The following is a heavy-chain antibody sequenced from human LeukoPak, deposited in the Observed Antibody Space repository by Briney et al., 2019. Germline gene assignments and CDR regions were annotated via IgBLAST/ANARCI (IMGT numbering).Heavy chain of an antibody. V-gene: IGHV3-11*01. Sequence: GGSLRLSCAASGFTFSDYYMSLIHQAPGKRLEWVSYISSSGSTIYYADSVKGRFTISRDNAKNSLYLQMNSLRAEDTAVYYCARDYSYYYDSSGYYGDFDYWGQGTLVTVSS. J-gene: IGHJ4*02. D-gene: IGHD3-22*01. CDR3: ARDYSYYYDSSGYYGDFDY. CDR2: ISSSGSTI. CDR1: GFTFSDYY.